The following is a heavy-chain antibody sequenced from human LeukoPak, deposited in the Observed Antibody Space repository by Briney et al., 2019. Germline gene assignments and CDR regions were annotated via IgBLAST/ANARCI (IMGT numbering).Heavy chain of an antibody. CDR3: SRHVPYDFWSGYYFVYFDY. CDR1: GGTISSSSYY. CDR2: IYYSGRT. Sequence: SGTLSLTXTVSGGTISSSSYYWGWIRQPPGKGLVWIGSIYYSGRTYYNPSIKSRVTISVDTPKNQFSLKRRPVTAASTAVYYWSRHVPYDFWSGYYFVYFDYWGQGTLVTVSS. D-gene: IGHD3-3*01. J-gene: IGHJ4*02. V-gene: IGHV4-39*01.